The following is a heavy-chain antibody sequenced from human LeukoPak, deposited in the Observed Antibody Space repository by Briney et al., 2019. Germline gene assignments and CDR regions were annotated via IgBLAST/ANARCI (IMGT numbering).Heavy chain of an antibody. Sequence: SETLSLTCAVSGGSISSGGYYWSWIRQPPGKGLEWIGYIYYSGSTNYNPSLKSRVTISVDTSKNQFSLKLSSVTAADTAVYYCARQHYAFGGVIAPLVGWGQGTLVTVSS. CDR2: IYYSGST. V-gene: IGHV4-61*08. J-gene: IGHJ4*02. CDR3: ARQHYAFGGVIAPLVG. D-gene: IGHD3-16*02. CDR1: GGSISSGGYY.